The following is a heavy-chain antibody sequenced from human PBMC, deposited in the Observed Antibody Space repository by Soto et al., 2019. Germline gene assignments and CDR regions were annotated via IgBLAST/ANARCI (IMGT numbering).Heavy chain of an antibody. CDR1: GFTFSSYA. V-gene: IGHV3-30*04. CDR2: NPFSGGHV. J-gene: IGHJ6*02. D-gene: IGHD1-1*01. Sequence: PGRSLRLSCAASGFTFSSYAMSWVRQAPGKGLEWVAVNPFSGGHVYYGHSVRGRFTISRDNSKNTVYLDMNTLGVEDTAIYYCARDGEQLAPYTMDVWGLGTTVTVSS. CDR3: ARDGEQLAPYTMDV.